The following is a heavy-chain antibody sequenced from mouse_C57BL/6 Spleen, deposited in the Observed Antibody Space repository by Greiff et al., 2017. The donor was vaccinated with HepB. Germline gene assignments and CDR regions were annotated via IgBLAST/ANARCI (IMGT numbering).Heavy chain of an antibody. V-gene: IGHV1-64*01. CDR1: GYTFTSYW. CDR3: ARAASYGSSYAMDY. J-gene: IGHJ4*01. D-gene: IGHD1-1*01. CDR2: IHPNSGST. Sequence: QVQLQQPGAELVKPGASVKLSCKASGYTFTSYWMHWVKQRPGQGLEWIGMIHPNSGSTNYNEKFKSKATLTVYKSSSTAYMQLSSLTSEDSAVYYCARAASYGSSYAMDYWGEGASVTVSS.